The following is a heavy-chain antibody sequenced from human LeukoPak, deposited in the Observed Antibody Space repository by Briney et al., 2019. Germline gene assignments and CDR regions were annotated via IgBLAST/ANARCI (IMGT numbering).Heavy chain of an antibody. D-gene: IGHD6-19*01. CDR3: ARAGLPGRSGWLAVYFDY. J-gene: IGHJ4*02. CDR1: GASISSSNW. V-gene: IGHV4-31*11. Sequence: SETLSLTCAVSGASISSSNWWSWVRQHPGKGLEWIGYIYYSGTTYYNPSLKSRVTISKDTAENQFSLKLDSVSAADTAVYYCARAGLPGRSGWLAVYFDYWGRGTLVTVSS. CDR2: IYYSGTT.